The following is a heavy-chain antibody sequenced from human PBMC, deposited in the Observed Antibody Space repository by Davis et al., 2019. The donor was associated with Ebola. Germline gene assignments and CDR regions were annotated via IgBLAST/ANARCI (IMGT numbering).Heavy chain of an antibody. Sequence: GESLKISCAASGFTFTSYAMNWVRQAPGKGLEWVSVISSSGKHTYYAGSVKGRFTVSRDNSKKTMYLQMNSLRTEDTAVYYCAKDLYSSSSVRIDYYYGMDVWGQGTTVTVSS. D-gene: IGHD6-6*01. J-gene: IGHJ6*02. CDR2: ISSSGKHT. V-gene: IGHV3-23*01. CDR3: AKDLYSSSSVRIDYYYGMDV. CDR1: GFTFTSYA.